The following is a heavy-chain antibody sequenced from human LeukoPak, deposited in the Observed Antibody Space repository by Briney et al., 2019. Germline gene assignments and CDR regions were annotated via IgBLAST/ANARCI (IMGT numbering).Heavy chain of an antibody. D-gene: IGHD3-9*01. CDR3: ATLPTYDILTGRIFDY. J-gene: IGHJ4*02. CDR1: GFTFSSYS. V-gene: IGHV3-48*01. CDR2: IDSSRSTI. Sequence: GGSLRLSCAASGFTFSSYSMNWVRQAPGKGLEWVSYIDSSRSTIYYADSVKGRFTLSRDNAKNSLFLQMNSLRAEDTAVYYCATLPTYDILTGRIFDYWGQGTLVTVSS.